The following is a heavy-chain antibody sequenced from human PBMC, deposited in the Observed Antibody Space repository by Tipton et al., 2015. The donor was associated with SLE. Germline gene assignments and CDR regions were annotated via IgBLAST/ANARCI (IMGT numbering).Heavy chain of an antibody. Sequence: GLVKPSETLSLTCEVSGDSISSGHWWSWVRQPPGKGLEWIGEIHQSGNTNYNPSLKSRITMSSDNSRNQFSLTLNSLTAADTAVYFCARPGAVAGTIEYWGQGTLVTVSS. CDR2: IHQSGNT. V-gene: IGHV4-4*02. CDR3: ARPGAVAGTIEY. CDR1: GDSISSGHW. J-gene: IGHJ4*02. D-gene: IGHD6-19*01.